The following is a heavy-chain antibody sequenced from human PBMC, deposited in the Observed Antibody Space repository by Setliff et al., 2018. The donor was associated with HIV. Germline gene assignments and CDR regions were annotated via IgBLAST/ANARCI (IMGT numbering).Heavy chain of an antibody. D-gene: IGHD3-3*01. CDR2: ILGSGTT. Sequence: SETLSLTCTVSGGSISRFYWSWIRQSPGRGLEWIGYILGSGTTNLNPSLWARVTISVDTSKNQFSLKLDSVTAADTAVYYCARGLSIFGVATPGFYSFMDVWGKGTTVTVS. CDR1: GGSISRFY. V-gene: IGHV4-59*01. J-gene: IGHJ6*03. CDR3: ARGLSIFGVATPGFYSFMDV.